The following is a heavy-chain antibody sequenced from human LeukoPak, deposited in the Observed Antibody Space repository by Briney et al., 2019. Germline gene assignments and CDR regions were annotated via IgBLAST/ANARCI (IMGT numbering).Heavy chain of an antibody. D-gene: IGHD6-13*01. Sequence: GGSLRLACAASGFTFSTYAMSWVRQAPGKGLEWVSAISGSGGSTYYADSVKGRFTISRDNSKNTLYLQMNSLRAEDTAVYYCAKDPAAAGRDYFDYWGQGTLVTVSS. CDR3: AKDPAAAGRDYFDY. CDR1: GFTFSTYA. CDR2: ISGSGGST. J-gene: IGHJ4*02. V-gene: IGHV3-23*01.